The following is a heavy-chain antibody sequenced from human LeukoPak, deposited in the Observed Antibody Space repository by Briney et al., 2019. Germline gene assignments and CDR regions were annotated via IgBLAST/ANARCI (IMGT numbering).Heavy chain of an antibody. CDR1: GYSFTSYW. D-gene: IGHD3-9*01. V-gene: IGHV5-10-1*01. CDR2: IDPSDSYT. J-gene: IGHJ4*02. CDR3: ARHNYDLLTGYYNGGLPEGGPDY. Sequence: GESLKISCKGSGYSFTSYWISWVRQMPGKGLEWIGRIDPSDSYTNYSPSFQGHVTISADKSISTACLQWSSLKASDTAMYYCARHNYDLLTGYYNGGLPEGGPDYWGQGTLVTVSS.